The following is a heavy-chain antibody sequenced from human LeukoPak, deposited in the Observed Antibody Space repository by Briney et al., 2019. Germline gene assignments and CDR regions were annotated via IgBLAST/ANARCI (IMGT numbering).Heavy chain of an antibody. CDR1: GNTFTGYY. Sequence: EASVKVSCKASGNTFTGYYMHWVRQAPGQGLEWMGRINPNSGGTNYAQKFQGRVTMTRDTSISTAYMELSRLRSDDTAVYYCASLINYYDSSGYYYHYWGQGTLVTVSS. D-gene: IGHD3-22*01. V-gene: IGHV1-2*06. CDR2: INPNSGGT. J-gene: IGHJ4*02. CDR3: ASLINYYDSSGYYYHY.